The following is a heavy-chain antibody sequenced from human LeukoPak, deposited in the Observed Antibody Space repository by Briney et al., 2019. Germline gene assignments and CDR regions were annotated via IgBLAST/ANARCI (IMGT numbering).Heavy chain of an antibody. CDR1: GFNFSNYW. CDR3: ARGAAGYSYG. Sequence: GGSLRLSCAASGFNFSNYWMHWVRQVPGKGLVWVSRINSDGSSTSYADSVKGRFTISRDNAKNTQYLQMNSLRADDTAVYYCARGAAGYSYGWGQGTLVSVSS. D-gene: IGHD5-18*01. CDR2: INSDGSST. J-gene: IGHJ4*02. V-gene: IGHV3-74*01.